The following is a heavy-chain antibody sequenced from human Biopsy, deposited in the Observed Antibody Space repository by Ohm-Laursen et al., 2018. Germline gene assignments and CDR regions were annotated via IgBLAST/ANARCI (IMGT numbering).Heavy chain of an antibody. Sequence: GSLRPSCAASGFTFSSYEMNWVRQAPGKGLEWVSYISSSGSTIHYADSVKGRFTISRDNSRNTLYLQMNSLRAEDTAVYFCTNHYCGGITCLMNFWGQGTLVTVSS. CDR3: TNHYCGGITCLMNF. CDR1: GFTFSSYE. D-gene: IGHD2-21*01. CDR2: ISSSGSTI. V-gene: IGHV3-48*03. J-gene: IGHJ4*02.